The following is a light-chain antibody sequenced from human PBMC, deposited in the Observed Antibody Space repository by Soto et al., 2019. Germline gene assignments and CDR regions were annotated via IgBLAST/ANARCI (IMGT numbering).Light chain of an antibody. CDR3: QQSYSAPPLT. Sequence: DIQMTQSPSSLSASVGDSVTITCRASQNIDIFLKWYHQKPGRDPNLLIYGASTLQNGVPSRFSGSGSGTDFSLTISSLQPEDFGTYYCQQSYSAPPLTFGAGTKVDIK. V-gene: IGKV1-39*01. CDR1: QNIDIF. CDR2: GAS. J-gene: IGKJ4*01.